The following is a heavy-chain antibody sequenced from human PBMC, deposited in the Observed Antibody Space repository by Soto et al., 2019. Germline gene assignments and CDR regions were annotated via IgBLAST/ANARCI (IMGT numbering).Heavy chain of an antibody. V-gene: IGHV3-23*01. CDR2: ITKNSDRT. D-gene: IGHD5-12*01. Sequence: EVQLLESGGGLVQPGGSLRLSCAASGFTFNNFPMSWVRQAPGKGLEWVSSITKNSDRTFYAASVKGRFTISRDNSRNAVFLQLNSLREEDTALYYCAEGGFYDGFDYWGQRTLVTVSS. CDR3: AEGGFYDGFDY. J-gene: IGHJ4*02. CDR1: GFTFNNFP.